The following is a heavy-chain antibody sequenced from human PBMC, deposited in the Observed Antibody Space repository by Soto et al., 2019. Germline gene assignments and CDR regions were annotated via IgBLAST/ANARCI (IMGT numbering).Heavy chain of an antibody. CDR2: MNPNSGNT. Sequence: ASVKVSCKASGYTFTSYDINWVRQATGQGLEWMGWMNPNSGNTGYAQKFQGRVTMTRNTSISTAYMELSSLRSEDTAVYYCARGGYCSSTSGYSGPTWFDPWGQGTLVTVSS. J-gene: IGHJ5*02. CDR1: GYTFTSYD. CDR3: ARGGYCSSTSGYSGPTWFDP. V-gene: IGHV1-8*01. D-gene: IGHD2-2*01.